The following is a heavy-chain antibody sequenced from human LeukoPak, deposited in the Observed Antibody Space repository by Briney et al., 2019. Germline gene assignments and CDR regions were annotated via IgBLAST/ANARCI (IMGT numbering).Heavy chain of an antibody. J-gene: IGHJ3*02. CDR3: AKGAMVQFTFAFDI. Sequence: GGSLRLSCAASGFTFDDYAMHWVRQAPGKGLEWVSGISWNSGSIGYADSVKGRFTISRDNAKNSLYLQMNSLRAEDTALYYCAKGAMVQFTFAFDIWGRGTMVTVSS. CDR1: GFTFDDYA. V-gene: IGHV3-9*01. CDR2: ISWNSGSI. D-gene: IGHD3-10*01.